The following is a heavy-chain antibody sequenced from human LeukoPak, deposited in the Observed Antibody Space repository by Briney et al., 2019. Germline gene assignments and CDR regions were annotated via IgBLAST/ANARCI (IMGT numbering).Heavy chain of an antibody. Sequence: ASVKVSCKTSGYIFTDNGISWVRQAPGEGLEWMGWISADSGNTKYAQRSQGRVAMTTETSSSTVYMELRSLRSDDTAVYYCARDKDYRFDYWGQGTLVTVPS. V-gene: IGHV1-18*01. D-gene: IGHD3-16*01. CDR3: ARDKDYRFDY. J-gene: IGHJ4*02. CDR1: GYIFTDNG. CDR2: ISADSGNT.